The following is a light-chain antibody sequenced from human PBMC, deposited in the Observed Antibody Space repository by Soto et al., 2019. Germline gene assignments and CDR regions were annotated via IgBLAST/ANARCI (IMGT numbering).Light chain of an antibody. CDR3: QQRHKWPIT. CDR2: DAY. Sequence: EFVLTHSPLTLSLSAGERATLSCRASQSFRGLLAWYQQKPGQAPRLLIYDAYNRATGIPPRFSGSGSGTDFTLTISSLEPGDSAVYYCQQRHKWPITFGQGTRLEIK. J-gene: IGKJ5*01. V-gene: IGKV3-11*01. CDR1: QSFRGL.